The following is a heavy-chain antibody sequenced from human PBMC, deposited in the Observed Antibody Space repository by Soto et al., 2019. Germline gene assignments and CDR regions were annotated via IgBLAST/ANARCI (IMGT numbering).Heavy chain of an antibody. CDR2: INSNGGST. CDR1: GFTFSSYA. J-gene: IGHJ4*02. V-gene: IGHV3-64D*08. D-gene: IGHD2-2*01. CDR3: VKDYCSSTSCYSAPGY. Sequence: EVQLVESGGGLVQPGGSLRLSSSASGFTFSSYAMHWVRQAPGKGLEYVSAINSNGGSTYYADSVKGRFTISRDNSKNTLYLQMSSLRAEDTAVYYCVKDYCSSTSCYSAPGYWGQGTLVTVSS.